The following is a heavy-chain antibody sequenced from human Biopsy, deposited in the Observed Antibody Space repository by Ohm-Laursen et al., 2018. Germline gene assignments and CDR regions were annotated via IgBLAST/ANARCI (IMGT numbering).Heavy chain of an antibody. CDR2: ISGRGDTA. CDR3: TKAGSQDGFDI. J-gene: IGHJ3*02. Sequence: SLRLSCAASGFTFASHAMRWVRQAPGKGLEWVSLISGRGDTAYYPDSVKGRFTISRDNSKNTLYLEMNSLRTEETAKYYCTKAGSQDGFDIWGPGTMVTVSS. D-gene: IGHD3-10*01. V-gene: IGHV3-23*01. CDR1: GFTFASHA.